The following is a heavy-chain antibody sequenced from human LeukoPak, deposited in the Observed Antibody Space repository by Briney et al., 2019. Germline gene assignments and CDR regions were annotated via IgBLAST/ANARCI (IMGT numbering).Heavy chain of an antibody. CDR3: GRRRHRRSIY. V-gene: IGHV4-39*01. CDR2: IYYSGST. Sequence: KASETLSLTCTVSGGSISSSSYYWGWIRQPPGKGLEWIGSIYYSGSTYDNQSLKSRVTISVDTSKNQFSLKPSSVTAADTAVYFCGRRRHRRSIYWGQGTLVTVSS. CDR1: GGSISSSSYY. J-gene: IGHJ4*02.